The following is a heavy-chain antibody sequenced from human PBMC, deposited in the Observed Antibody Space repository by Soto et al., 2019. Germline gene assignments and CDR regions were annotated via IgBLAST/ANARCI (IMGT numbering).Heavy chain of an antibody. J-gene: IGHJ6*02. CDR3: AQAPGHNYGMDV. CDR2: ISYDGTVK. CDR1: GFTFSNYA. Sequence: QVQLVESGGGVVQPGRSLRLSCAASGFTFSNYAMHWIRKAPGKGLEWVAVISYDGTVKYYADSVKGRFTISRDNSKNTVFQQMNSLRAEDTAVYYCAQAPGHNYGMDVWGQGTTVTVS. V-gene: IGHV3-30-3*02.